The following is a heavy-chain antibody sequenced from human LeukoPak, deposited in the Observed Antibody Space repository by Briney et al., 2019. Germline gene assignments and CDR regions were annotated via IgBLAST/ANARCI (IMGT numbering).Heavy chain of an antibody. V-gene: IGHV4-34*01. CDR2: INHSGST. J-gene: IGHJ1*01. D-gene: IGHD6-13*01. CDR1: GFTFSDYY. Sequence: PGGSLRLSCAASGFTFSDYYMSWIRQPPGKGLEWIGEINHSGSTNYNPSLKSRVTISVDTSKNQFSLKLSSVTAADTAVYYCARAGIAAAGTIRGVKYFQHWGQGTLVTVSS. CDR3: ARAGIAAAGTIRGVKYFQH.